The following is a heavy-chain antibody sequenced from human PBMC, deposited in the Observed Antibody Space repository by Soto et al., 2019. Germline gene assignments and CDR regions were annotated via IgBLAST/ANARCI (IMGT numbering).Heavy chain of an antibody. CDR3: AAGIGLYGPLGY. Sequence: QVQLQESGPGLVKPSETLSLTCTVSGGSISGYYWSWIRQPPGKGLEWIGYIYYSGSTNYNPSLKIRVTISVDTSKNQFSLNLSSVTAADTAVYYCAAGIGLYGPLGYWGQGTLFTVSS. V-gene: IGHV4-59*01. CDR2: IYYSGST. CDR1: GGSISGYY. D-gene: IGHD6-19*01. J-gene: IGHJ4*02.